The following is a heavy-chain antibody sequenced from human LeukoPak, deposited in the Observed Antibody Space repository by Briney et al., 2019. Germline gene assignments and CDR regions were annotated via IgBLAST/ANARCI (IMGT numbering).Heavy chain of an antibody. V-gene: IGHV3-30*18. Sequence: PGRSLRLSCAASGFTFSSYGMHWVRQAPGKGLEWVAVISYDGSNKYYADSVKGRFTISRDNSKNTLYLQMNSLRAEDTAVYYCAKDFDNWGQGTLVTVSS. J-gene: IGHJ4*02. CDR3: AKDFDN. CDR1: GFTFSSYG. CDR2: ISYDGSNK.